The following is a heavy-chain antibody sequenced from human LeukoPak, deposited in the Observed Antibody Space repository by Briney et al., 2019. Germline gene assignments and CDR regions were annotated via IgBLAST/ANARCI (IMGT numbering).Heavy chain of an antibody. Sequence: SETLSLTCTVSGASISSYYWSWLRHPPGRGLEWIGYIYYRGSTNYNPSLESRVTISVDTSKNQFSLKLTSVTAADTAVYYCVNSGYYFGWFDPWGQGTLVTVSS. CDR1: GASISSYY. J-gene: IGHJ5*02. V-gene: IGHV4-59*01. D-gene: IGHD3-22*01. CDR3: VNSGYYFGWFDP. CDR2: IYYRGST.